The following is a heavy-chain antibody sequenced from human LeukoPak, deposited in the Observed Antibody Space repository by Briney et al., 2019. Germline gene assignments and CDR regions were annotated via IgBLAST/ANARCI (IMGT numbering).Heavy chain of an antibody. CDR3: ARGGRGSYYFRGQSTAPFDI. Sequence: SETLSLTCAVYGGSFSGYYWSWIRQPPGKGLEWIGEINHSGSTNYNPSLKSRVTISVDTSKNQFSLKLSSVTAADTAVYYCARGGRGSYYFRGQSTAPFDIWGEGAMVTVSS. CDR1: GGSFSGYY. CDR2: INHSGST. D-gene: IGHD1-26*01. J-gene: IGHJ3*02. V-gene: IGHV4-34*01.